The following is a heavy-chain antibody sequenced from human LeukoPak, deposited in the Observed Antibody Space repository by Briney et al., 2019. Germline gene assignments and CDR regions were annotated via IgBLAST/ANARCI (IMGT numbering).Heavy chain of an antibody. D-gene: IGHD3-10*01. CDR2: MNPNSGNT. V-gene: IGHV1-8*01. CDR3: ARVHGQRGVDY. Sequence: ASVNVSCKAPGYTFTSYDINWVRQATGQGLEWMGWMNPNSGNTGYAQKFQGRVTMTRNTSINTAYMELSSLRSEDTAVYYCARVHGQRGVDYWGQGTLVTVSS. J-gene: IGHJ4*02. CDR1: GYTFTSYD.